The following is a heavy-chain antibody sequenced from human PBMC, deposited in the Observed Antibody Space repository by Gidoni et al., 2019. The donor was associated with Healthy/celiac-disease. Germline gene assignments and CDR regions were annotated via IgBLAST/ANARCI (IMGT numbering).Heavy chain of an antibody. CDR2: ISYDGSNK. J-gene: IGHJ4*02. D-gene: IGHD4-17*01. CDR1: GFTFSSYA. V-gene: IGHV3-30-3*01. Sequence: QVQLVESGGGVVQPGWSLRPSCAASGFTFSSYAMHWVRQAPGKGLEWVAVISYDGSNKYYADSVKGRFTISRDNSKNTLYLQMNSLRAEDTAVYYCARSTVTVYFDYWGQGTLVTVSS. CDR3: ARSTVTVYFDY.